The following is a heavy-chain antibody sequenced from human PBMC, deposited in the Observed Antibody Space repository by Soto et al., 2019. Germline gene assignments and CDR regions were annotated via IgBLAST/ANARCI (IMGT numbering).Heavy chain of an antibody. CDR1: GGTFRNHV. J-gene: IGHJ4*02. CDR2: IIPIIGTP. V-gene: IGHV1-69*13. Sequence: SVKVSCKASGGTFRNHVFNGVRRAPGQGLEWMGGIIPIIGTPNYAQKFQGRVTITADASTNTVYLEVSSLRSQDTAVYYCARDLEFRDGNISHLDYWGQGTLVTVSS. D-gene: IGHD3-10*01. CDR3: ARDLEFRDGNISHLDY.